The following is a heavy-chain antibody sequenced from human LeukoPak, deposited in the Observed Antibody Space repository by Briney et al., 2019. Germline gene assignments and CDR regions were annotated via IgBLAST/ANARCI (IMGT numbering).Heavy chain of an antibody. J-gene: IGHJ2*01. D-gene: IGHD6-19*01. CDR1: GCTFTSYA. CDR3: ARGRWGYRSGWKRYWYFDL. V-gene: IGHV1-69*05. CDR2: IIPIFGRA. Sequence: SVKVSCKGSGCTFTSYAISWVRHPPAPGLELVGGIIPIFGRANNAHQFPGRRTITTDQSTSKAYMELSSLRSEDTAVYYCARGRWGYRSGWKRYWYFDLWGRGTLVTVSS.